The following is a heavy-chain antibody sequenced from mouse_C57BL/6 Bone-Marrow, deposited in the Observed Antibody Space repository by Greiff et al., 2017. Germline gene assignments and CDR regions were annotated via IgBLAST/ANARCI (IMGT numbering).Heavy chain of an antibody. D-gene: IGHD1-1*01. CDR1: GYTFTSYG. CDR2: IYPGSGNT. V-gene: IGHV1-81*01. J-gene: IGHJ3*01. Sequence: VQLQQSGAELARPGASVKLSCKASGYTFTSYGISWVKQRTGQGLEWIGEIYPGSGNTYYNEKFKGKATLTADKSSSTAYMELRSLTSEDSAVYFCASRATVVATRAWFAYWGQGTLVTVSA. CDR3: ASRATVVATRAWFAY.